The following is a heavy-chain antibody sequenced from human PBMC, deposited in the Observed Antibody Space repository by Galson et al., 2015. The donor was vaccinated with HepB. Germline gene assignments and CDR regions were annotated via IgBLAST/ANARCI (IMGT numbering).Heavy chain of an antibody. Sequence: SLRLACAASGFTFSSYSMNWVGQAPGKGLEWVSSISSSSSYIYYADSVKGRFTISRDNAKNSLYLQMNSLRAEDTAVYYCARVYCSSTSCPIDHWGQGTLVTVSS. CDR3: ARVYCSSTSCPIDH. D-gene: IGHD2-2*01. V-gene: IGHV3-21*01. CDR1: GFTFSSYS. CDR2: ISSSSSYI. J-gene: IGHJ4*02.